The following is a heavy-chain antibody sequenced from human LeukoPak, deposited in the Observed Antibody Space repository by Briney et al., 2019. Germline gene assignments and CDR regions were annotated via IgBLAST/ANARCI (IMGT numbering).Heavy chain of an antibody. Sequence: GGSLRLSGAAAGFTFSNYWMHWVRQAPGKGLVWVSRINSDGSSRNYADSVKGRFTIARDTAKNTLYLQMNSLRAEDTAVYDCASASSHRIAAGGDYWGQGTLVTVSS. CDR3: ASASSHRIAAGGDY. J-gene: IGHJ4*02. CDR2: INSDGSSR. D-gene: IGHD6-13*01. CDR1: GFTFSNYW. V-gene: IGHV3-74*01.